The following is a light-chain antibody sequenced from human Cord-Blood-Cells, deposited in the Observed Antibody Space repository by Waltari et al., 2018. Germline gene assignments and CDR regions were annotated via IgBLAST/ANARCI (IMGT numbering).Light chain of an antibody. V-gene: IGKV1-5*01. J-gene: IGKJ1*01. Sequence: DIQMTQSPSTLSASVGDRVTITYRASQSISSWLAWYQQNPGKAPKLLIYDASSLESGVQSRCSGSGSGTEFTLIISSLQPDDFSAYYCQQYNSYSGTFGQGTKVEIK. CDR3: QQYNSYSGT. CDR1: QSISSW. CDR2: DAS.